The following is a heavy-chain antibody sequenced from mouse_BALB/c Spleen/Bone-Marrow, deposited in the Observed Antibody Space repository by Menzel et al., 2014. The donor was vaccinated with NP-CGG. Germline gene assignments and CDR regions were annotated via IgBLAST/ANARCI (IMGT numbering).Heavy chain of an antibody. CDR1: GYTFTSYV. Sequence: VQLQQPGPELVKPGASVKMSCKASGYTFTSYVVHWVKQKPGRGLEWIGNINPYNDDTMYNEKFKGKATLTSDKSSSTAYMELSSLTSEDSAVYYCARSLYGYDWYFDVWGAGTTVTVSS. V-gene: IGHV1-14*01. CDR2: INPYNDDT. J-gene: IGHJ1*01. CDR3: ARSLYGYDWYFDV. D-gene: IGHD2-2*01.